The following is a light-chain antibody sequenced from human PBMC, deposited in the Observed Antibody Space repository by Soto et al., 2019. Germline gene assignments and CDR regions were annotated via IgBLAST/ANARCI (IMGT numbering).Light chain of an antibody. CDR3: QQSYSTPRT. V-gene: IGKV1-39*01. Sequence: DIQMTQSPSSLSASVGDRVTITCRASQSIGSYVNWYQQKPGKAPKLLIYAASSLQSGVPSRFSGSGSGTDFTLTTSSLQPEDFATYYCQQSYSTPRTFGQGTKVEIK. CDR2: AAS. J-gene: IGKJ1*01. CDR1: QSIGSY.